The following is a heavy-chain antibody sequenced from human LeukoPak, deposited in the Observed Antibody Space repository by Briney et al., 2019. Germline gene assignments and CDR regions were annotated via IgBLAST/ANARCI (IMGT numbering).Heavy chain of an antibody. CDR1: GLTFSNYA. CDR3: TKDPNGDYIGAFDP. V-gene: IGHV3-23*01. CDR2: IRGGGGGA. J-gene: IGHJ5*02. Sequence: GGSLRLSCAAPGLTFSNYAMTWVRQAPGKGLEWVSSIRGGGGGAVYTDSVKGRFTTSRDNSKNMLYLQMNSLRAEDTALYYCTKDPNGDYIGAFDPWGQGTLVTVSS. D-gene: IGHD4-17*01.